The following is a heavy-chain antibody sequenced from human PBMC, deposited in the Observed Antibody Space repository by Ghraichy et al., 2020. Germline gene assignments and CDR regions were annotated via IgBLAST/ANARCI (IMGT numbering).Heavy chain of an antibody. D-gene: IGHD6-19*01. CDR2: IRSKAYGGTT. Sequence: LSLTCTASGFTFGDYAMSWFRQAPGKGLEWVGFIRSKAYGGTTEYAASVKGRFTISRDDSKSIAYLQMNSLKTEDTAVYYCTRGRVAVARRTYYYYYYMDVWGKGTTVTVSS. J-gene: IGHJ6*03. V-gene: IGHV3-49*03. CDR1: GFTFGDYA. CDR3: TRGRVAVARRTYYYYYYMDV.